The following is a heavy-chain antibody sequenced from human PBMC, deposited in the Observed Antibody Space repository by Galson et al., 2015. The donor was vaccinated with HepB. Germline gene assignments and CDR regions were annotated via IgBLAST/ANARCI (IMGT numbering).Heavy chain of an antibody. D-gene: IGHD6-13*01. CDR1: GFTFSSYS. CDR3: ARDMPGIAKNYYFDY. V-gene: IGHV3-48*01. CDR2: ISSSSSTI. J-gene: IGHJ4*02. Sequence: SLRLSCAASGFTFSSYSMNWVRQAPGKGLEWVSYISSSSSTIYYEDSVKGRFTISRDNAKNSLYLQMNSLRGEDTAVYYCARDMPGIAKNYYFDYWGQGTLVTVSS.